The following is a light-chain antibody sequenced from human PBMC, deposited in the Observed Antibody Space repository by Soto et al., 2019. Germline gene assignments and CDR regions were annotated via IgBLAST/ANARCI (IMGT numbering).Light chain of an antibody. J-gene: IGKJ2*01. CDR2: GAS. V-gene: IGKV3-20*01. CDR3: NPYVSLQVT. Sequence: FVLTQSPVALSLSPGERATVSCRASQTVTRNYLAWYQQKPGQAPRLLIYGASSRATDIPDRFSGSGSGNDFTLTIRRTEPQDFAMYPRNPYVSLQVTFGQGTK. CDR1: QTVTRNY.